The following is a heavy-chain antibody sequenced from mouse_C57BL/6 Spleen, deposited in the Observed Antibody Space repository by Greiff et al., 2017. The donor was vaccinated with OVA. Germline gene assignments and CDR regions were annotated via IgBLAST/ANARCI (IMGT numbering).Heavy chain of an antibody. CDR2: INSDGGST. Sequence: EVKLMESGGGLVQPRESLKLSCESNEYEFPSHDMSWVRKTPEKRLELVAAINSDGGSTYYPDTMERRFIISRDNTKKTLYLQMSSLRSEDTALYYCARKSVQLRAWFAYWGQGTLVTVSA. V-gene: IGHV5-2*02. J-gene: IGHJ3*01. D-gene: IGHD3-2*02. CDR3: ARKSVQLRAWFAY. CDR1: EYEFPSHD.